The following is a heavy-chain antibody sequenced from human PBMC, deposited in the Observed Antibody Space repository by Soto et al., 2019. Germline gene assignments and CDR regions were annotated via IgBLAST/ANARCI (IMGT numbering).Heavy chain of an antibody. J-gene: IGHJ6*02. CDR3: ARAPIGNTYDYVWGSDYGMDV. CDR1: GGSISSSNW. D-gene: IGHD3-16*01. CDR2: IYHSGST. Sequence: QVQLQESGPGLVKPSGTLSLTCAVSGGSISSSNWWSWVRQPPGKGLEWIGEIYHSGSTNYNPSLKSRVTISVDKSKNQFSLKLSSVTAADTAVYYCARAPIGNTYDYVWGSDYGMDVWGQGTTVTVSS. V-gene: IGHV4-4*02.